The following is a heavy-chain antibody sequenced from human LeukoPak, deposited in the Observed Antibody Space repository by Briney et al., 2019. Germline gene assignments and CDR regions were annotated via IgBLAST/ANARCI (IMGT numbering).Heavy chain of an antibody. Sequence: SETLSLTCTVSGGSISSSSYYWGWIRQPPGKGLEWIGSIYYSGSTYYNPSLKSRVTISVDTSKNQFSLKLSSVTAADTAVYYCARCGDYGDYSDPWGQGTLVTVSS. V-gene: IGHV4-39*01. D-gene: IGHD4-17*01. CDR3: ARCGDYGDYSDP. J-gene: IGHJ5*02. CDR1: GGSISSSSYY. CDR2: IYYSGST.